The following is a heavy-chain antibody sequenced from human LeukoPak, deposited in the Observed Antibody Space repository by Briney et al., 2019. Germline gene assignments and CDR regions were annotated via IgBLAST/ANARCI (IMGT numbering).Heavy chain of an antibody. CDR1: GFTFSNYW. J-gene: IGHJ3*02. CDR2: ISYDGSNK. D-gene: IGHD3-22*01. CDR3: AYLDSSGLTLGAFDI. Sequence: GGSLRLSCAASGFTFSNYWMSWVRQAPGKGLEWVAVISYDGSNKYYADSVKGRFTISRDNSKNTLYLQMNSLRAEDTAVYYCAYLDSSGLTLGAFDIWGQGTMVTVSS. V-gene: IGHV3-30*03.